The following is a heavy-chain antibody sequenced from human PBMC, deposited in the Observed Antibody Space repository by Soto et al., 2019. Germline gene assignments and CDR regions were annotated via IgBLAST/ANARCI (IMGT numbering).Heavy chain of an antibody. V-gene: IGHV1-69*01. J-gene: IGHJ6*02. Sequence: QVQLVQSGAEVKKPGSSVKVSCKASGGTFSSYAISWVRQAPGQGLEWMGGIIPILGTANYAQKFQGRVTITADEPTRTAYMELSSLRTEEPAVYYCARGGAVVVVQAATRYYGMDVWGQGTTVTVSS. CDR3: ARGGAVVVVQAATRYYGMDV. CDR1: GGTFSSYA. D-gene: IGHD2-2*01. CDR2: IIPILGTA.